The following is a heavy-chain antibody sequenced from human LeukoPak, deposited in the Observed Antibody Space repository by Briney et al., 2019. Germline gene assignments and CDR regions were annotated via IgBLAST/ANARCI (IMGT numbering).Heavy chain of an antibody. D-gene: IGHD5-18*01. CDR2: ISAYNGNT. CDR1: GYTFTSYG. CDR3: ASSAAYTAMASYYYYGMDV. Sequence: ASVKVSCKASGYTFTSYGISWVRQAPGQGLEWMGWISAYNGNTNYAQKLQGRVTMTTGTSTSTAYMELRSLRSDDTAVYYCASSAAYTAMASYYYYGMDVWGQGTTVTVSS. V-gene: IGHV1-18*01. J-gene: IGHJ6*02.